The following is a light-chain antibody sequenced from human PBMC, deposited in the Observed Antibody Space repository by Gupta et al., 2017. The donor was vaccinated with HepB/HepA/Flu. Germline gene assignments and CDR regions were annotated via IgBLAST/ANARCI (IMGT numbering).Light chain of an antibody. CDR3: QQYDNLPRT. CDR2: DAS. V-gene: IGKV1-33*01. Sequence: DIQMTQSPSSLSASVGDRVTITCQASQDISNYLNWYQQKPRKAPKLLIYDASNLETGVPSRFSGSGSGTDFTFTISSLQPEDIATYYCQQYDNLPRTFVQGTKVEIK. CDR1: QDISNY. J-gene: IGKJ1*01.